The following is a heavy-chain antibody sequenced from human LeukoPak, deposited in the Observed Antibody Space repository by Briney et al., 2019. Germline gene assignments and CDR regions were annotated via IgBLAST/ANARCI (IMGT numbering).Heavy chain of an antibody. CDR2: ISGSGKSI. CDR1: GFTFRNYG. Sequence: GGSLRLSCAASGFTFRNYGMTWVRQAPGKGLEWVAYISGSGKSIYYEGSVKGRFTISRDNGKNSLYLQMNNLMADDTAVYYCVRGVYVGGTSDAFGIWGQGTMVIVSS. J-gene: IGHJ3*02. D-gene: IGHD1-26*01. V-gene: IGHV3-48*01. CDR3: VRGVYVGGTSDAFGI.